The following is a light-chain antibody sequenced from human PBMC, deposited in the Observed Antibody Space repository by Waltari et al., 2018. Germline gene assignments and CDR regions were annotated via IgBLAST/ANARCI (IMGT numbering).Light chain of an antibody. CDR1: VSNIGAGYH. V-gene: IGLV1-40*01. J-gene: IGLJ2*01. CDR2: ETY. Sequence: QSVLTQPPSVSGAPGQRVTISCTGTVSNIGAGYHLQWYQQLPGTAPKLLIYETYNRPSGISGRFSGSKSDTSASLTITGIQSDDEADYYCQSYDTTLSGVFGGGTRLTVL. CDR3: QSYDTTLSGV.